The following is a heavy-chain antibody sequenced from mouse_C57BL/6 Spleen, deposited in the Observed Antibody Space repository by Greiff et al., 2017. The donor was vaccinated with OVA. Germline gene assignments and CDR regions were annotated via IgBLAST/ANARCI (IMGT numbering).Heavy chain of an antibody. D-gene: IGHD2-3*01. Sequence: DVHLVESGGGLVKPGGSLKLSCAASGFTFSDYGMHWVRQAPEKGLEWVAYISSGSSTIYYADTVKGRCTISRDNAKNTLFLQMTSLRSEDTAMYYCARPGDGYYPDYWGQGTTLTVSS. V-gene: IGHV5-17*01. J-gene: IGHJ2*01. CDR3: ARPGDGYYPDY. CDR1: GFTFSDYG. CDR2: ISSGSSTI.